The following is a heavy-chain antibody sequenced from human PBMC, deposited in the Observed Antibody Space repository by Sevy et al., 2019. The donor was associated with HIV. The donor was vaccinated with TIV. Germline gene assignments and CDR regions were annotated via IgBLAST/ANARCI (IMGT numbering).Heavy chain of an antibody. J-gene: IGHJ4*02. CDR2: ISGSGGST. CDR1: GFTFSSYA. D-gene: IGHD2-2*02. CDR3: AKDKYCSSTSCYRGGNFDY. Sequence: GGSLRLSCAASGFTFSSYAMSWVRQAPGKGLEWVSAISGSGGSTYYADSVKGRFTISRDNSKNTLLLQTNSLRAEDTAVYYCAKDKYCSSTSCYRGGNFDYWGQGTLVTVSS. V-gene: IGHV3-23*01.